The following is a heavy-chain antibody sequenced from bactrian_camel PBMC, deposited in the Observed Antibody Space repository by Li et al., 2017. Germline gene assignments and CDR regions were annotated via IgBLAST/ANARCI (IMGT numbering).Heavy chain of an antibody. V-gene: IGHV3S53*01. CDR3: TARYEFGLGACSGVGGLGF. CDR2: ITTGTGNT. J-gene: IGHJ6*01. D-gene: IGHD1*01. CDR1: GNIRSSNR. Sequence: QVQLVESGGGSVQAGGSLRLSCAASGNIRSSNRMGWFRQAPGKEREGVATITTGTGNTDYADSVKGRFTISQDGAENTVYLQMNGLKPEDTAMYYCTARYEFGLGACSGVGGLGFWGQGTQVTVS.